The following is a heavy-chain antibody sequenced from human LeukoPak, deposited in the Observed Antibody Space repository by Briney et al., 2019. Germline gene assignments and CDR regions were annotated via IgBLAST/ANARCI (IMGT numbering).Heavy chain of an antibody. CDR2: IIPIFGTA. Sequence: SVKVPCKASGGTFSSYAISWVRQAPGQGLEWMGGIIPIFGTANYAQKFQGRVTITTDESTSTAYMELSSLRSEDTAVYYCARAPYSSGWYGQYNWFDPWGQGTLVTVSS. CDR3: ARAPYSSGWYGQYNWFDP. J-gene: IGHJ5*02. CDR1: GGTFSSYA. D-gene: IGHD6-19*01. V-gene: IGHV1-69*05.